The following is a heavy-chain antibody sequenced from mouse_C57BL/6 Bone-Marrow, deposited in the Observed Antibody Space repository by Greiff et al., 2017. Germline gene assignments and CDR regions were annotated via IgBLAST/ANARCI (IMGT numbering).Heavy chain of an antibody. J-gene: IGHJ2*01. CDR1: GFTFSSYG. Sequence: EVMLVESGGDLVKPGGSLKLSCAASGFTFSSYGMSWVRQTPDKRLEWVATISSGGSYTYYPDSVKGRFTISRDNAKNTLYLQMSSLKSEDTAMYDCARPYYYGSSLYFDYWGQGTTLTVSS. CDR3: ARPYYYGSSLYFDY. D-gene: IGHD1-1*01. V-gene: IGHV5-6*02. CDR2: ISSGGSYT.